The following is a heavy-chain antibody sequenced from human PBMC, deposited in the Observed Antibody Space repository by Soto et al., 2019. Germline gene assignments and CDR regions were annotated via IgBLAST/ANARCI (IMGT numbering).Heavy chain of an antibody. J-gene: IGHJ5*02. CDR3: AREGGSETLQPSYNWFDT. D-gene: IGHD6-19*01. CDR2: INANNGGA. Sequence: GASVKVSCKASGYTFTDYHIHWVRQAPRQVLEFMGWINANNGGAGSAQQFQGRVTVTRDTSITTVYMELSNLRSDDTAVYYCAREGGSETLQPSYNWFDTWGQGTLVTVSS. CDR1: GYTFTDYH. V-gene: IGHV1-2*02.